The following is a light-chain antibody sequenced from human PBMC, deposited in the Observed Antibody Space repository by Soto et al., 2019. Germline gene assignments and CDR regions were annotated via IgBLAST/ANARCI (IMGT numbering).Light chain of an antibody. CDR2: DVS. J-gene: IGLJ1*01. CDR1: SSDVGGYNY. V-gene: IGLV2-11*01. CDR3: CSYAGSYTYV. Sequence: QSALTQPRSVSGSPGQSVTISCTGTSSDVGGYNYVSWYQQHPGKAPKLMIYDVSKRPSGVPDRLSGSKSGNTASLTISGLRAEDEADYYCCSYAGSYTYVFGTGTKVTVL.